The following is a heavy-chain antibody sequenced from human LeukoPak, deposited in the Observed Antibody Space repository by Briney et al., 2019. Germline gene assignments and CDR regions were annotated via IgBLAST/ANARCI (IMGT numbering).Heavy chain of an antibody. CDR1: GGTFSSYA. CDR3: ARDGLSGGRFDY. D-gene: IGHD5-12*01. CDR2: IIPIFGTA. V-gene: IGHV1-69*05. J-gene: IGHJ4*02. Sequence: GASVKVSCKASGGTFSSYAISWVRQAPGQGLEWMGGIIPIFGTANSAQKFQGRVTITTDESTSTAYMELSSLRSEDTAVYYCARDGLSGGRFDYWGQGTLVTVSS.